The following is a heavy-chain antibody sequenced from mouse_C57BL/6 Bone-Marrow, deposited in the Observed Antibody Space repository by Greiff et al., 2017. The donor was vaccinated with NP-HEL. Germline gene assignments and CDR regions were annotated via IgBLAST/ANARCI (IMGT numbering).Heavy chain of an antibody. V-gene: IGHV1-80*01. CDR2: IYPGDGDT. CDR1: GYEFSNYW. Sequence: QVQLQQSGAELVKPGASVTISCKASGYEFSNYWMNWVKQRPGKGLEWLGQIYPGDGDTNYNGHFKDKATLTADKSSSTAYMQLSRLTSEDSAVYFCARGAYWGQGTLVTVSA. J-gene: IGHJ3*01. CDR3: ARGAY.